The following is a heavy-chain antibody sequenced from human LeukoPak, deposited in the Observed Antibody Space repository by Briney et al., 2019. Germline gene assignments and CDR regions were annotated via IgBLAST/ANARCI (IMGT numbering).Heavy chain of an antibody. Sequence: GGSLRLSCAASGFTFSSYEMNWVRQAPGKGLEWVSYISSSGRTIYNADSVKGRFTISRDNAKNSLYLQTNSLRAEDTAVYYCARGVTTETLDYWGLGTLVTVSS. V-gene: IGHV3-48*03. J-gene: IGHJ4*02. CDR1: GFTFSSYE. CDR3: ARGVTTETLDY. CDR2: ISSSGRTI. D-gene: IGHD4-11*01.